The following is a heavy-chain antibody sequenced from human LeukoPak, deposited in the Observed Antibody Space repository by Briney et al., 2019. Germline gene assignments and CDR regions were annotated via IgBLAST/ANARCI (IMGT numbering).Heavy chain of an antibody. CDR3: VRHDYDTSWGLDWFFDP. D-gene: IGHD2-2*01. CDR1: GDSIRSYC. Sequence: PSETLSLTCTVSGDSIRSYCWSWIRQSPGKGLEWIAYIYYNGRTDHNPSLKSRVTISLDMSKNQFSLKLKSVTAADTAVYYCVRHDYDTSWGLDWFFDPWGRGTLVAVSS. CDR2: IYYNGRT. V-gene: IGHV4-59*08. J-gene: IGHJ2*01.